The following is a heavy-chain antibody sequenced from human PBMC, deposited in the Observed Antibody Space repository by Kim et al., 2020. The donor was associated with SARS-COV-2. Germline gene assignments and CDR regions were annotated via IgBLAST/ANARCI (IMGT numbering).Heavy chain of an antibody. D-gene: IGHD1-26*01. V-gene: IGHV3-30*15. Sequence: AASVKGRFTISRDNSKITLYLQLSTLRAEDTAVYYCARGRSGSYYYGLDVWGQGTTVTVSS. J-gene: IGHJ6*01. CDR3: ARGRSGSYYYGLDV.